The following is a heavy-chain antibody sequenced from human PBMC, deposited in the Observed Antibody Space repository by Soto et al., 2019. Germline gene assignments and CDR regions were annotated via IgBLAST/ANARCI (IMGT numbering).Heavy chain of an antibody. D-gene: IGHD1-26*01. CDR1: GGTFSSFA. V-gene: IGHV1-69*06. CDR2: IIPIFGTT. J-gene: IGHJ3*02. Sequence: QVQLVQSGAEVNKPGSSVKVACKASGGTFSSFAISWVRQAPGPGLEWMGGIIPIFGTTNYAQKFQGRVTITADKSTSTVYMELSSLRSEDTAVYYFARGQRAGGSYSAFDIWGQGTMVTVSS. CDR3: ARGQRAGGSYSAFDI.